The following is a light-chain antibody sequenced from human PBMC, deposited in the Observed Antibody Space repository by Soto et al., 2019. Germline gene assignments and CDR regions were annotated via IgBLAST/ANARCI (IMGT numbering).Light chain of an antibody. CDR2: DAS. V-gene: IGKV1-33*01. CDR3: QKSDHLPL. Sequence: DIQMTQSPPSLSASVGDRVTITCQASQAIGNSLNWFQHKPGKAPNLVIYDASNLEIGVPSRFSGSGSGTDFTFTIGSLRPEDIATYYCQKSDHLPLFGPGTKVESK. J-gene: IGKJ3*01. CDR1: QAIGNS.